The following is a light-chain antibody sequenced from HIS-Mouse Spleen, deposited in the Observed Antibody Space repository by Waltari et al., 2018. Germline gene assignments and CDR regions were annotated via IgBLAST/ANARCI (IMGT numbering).Light chain of an antibody. CDR1: SGSVSTSYY. Sequence: QTVVTQEPSFSVSPGGTVTLTCCLSSGSVSTSYYPSWYQQTPGQAPRTLIYSTNTRSSGVPDRFSGSILGNKAALTITGAQADDESDYYCVLYMGSGISRKGYRVFGGGTKLTVL. J-gene: IGLJ3*02. V-gene: IGLV8-61*01. CDR3: VLYMGSGISRKGYRV. CDR2: STN.